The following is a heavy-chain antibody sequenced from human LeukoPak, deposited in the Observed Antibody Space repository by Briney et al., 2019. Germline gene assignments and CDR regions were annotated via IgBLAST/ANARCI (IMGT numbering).Heavy chain of an antibody. CDR1: GFTFSNYG. Sequence: GGSLRLSCSASGFTFSNYGMHWVRQAPGKGLEYVSAITNNGGDVSYADSVKGRSTISRDNSKNTLYLQMNSLRAEDTAVYYCAKTLLTYYYGMDVWGQGTTVTVSS. V-gene: IGHV3-64*04. D-gene: IGHD4/OR15-4a*01. CDR3: AKTLLTYYYGMDV. J-gene: IGHJ6*02. CDR2: ITNNGGDV.